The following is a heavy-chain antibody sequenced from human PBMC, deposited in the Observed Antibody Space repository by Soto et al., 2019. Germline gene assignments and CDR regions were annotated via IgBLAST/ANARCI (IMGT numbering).Heavy chain of an antibody. D-gene: IGHD6-6*01. CDR2: ISAYNGNT. V-gene: IGHV1-18*01. CDR1: GYTFTSYG. Sequence: ASVKVSCKASGYTFTSYGISWVRQAPGQGLEWMGWISAYNGNTNYAQKLQGRVTMTTDTSTSTAYMELRSLRSDDTAVYYCARAYPYSSSSGLSYYYYYYMDAWGKGTTVTVSS. CDR3: ARAYPYSSSSGLSYYYYYYMDA. J-gene: IGHJ6*03.